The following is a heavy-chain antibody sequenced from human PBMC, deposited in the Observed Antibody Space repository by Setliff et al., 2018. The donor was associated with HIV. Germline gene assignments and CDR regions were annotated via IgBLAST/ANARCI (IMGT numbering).Heavy chain of an antibody. CDR1: GASISSYY. J-gene: IGHJ4*02. V-gene: IGHV4-59*01. D-gene: IGHD2-15*01. Sequence: SETLSLTCNVSGASISSYYWSWIRQSPGKGLEWIGYVYHSGGTKYNPSLKRRLTISTDASKNQFSLKLSSVTTADTSVSYCARATATWLVDNWGQGTLVTVSS. CDR2: VYHSGGT. CDR3: ARATATWLVDN.